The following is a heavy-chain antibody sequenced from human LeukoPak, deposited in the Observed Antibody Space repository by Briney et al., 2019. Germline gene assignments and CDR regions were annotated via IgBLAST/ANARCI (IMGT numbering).Heavy chain of an antibody. CDR1: GGSISSSSYY. J-gene: IGHJ4*02. CDR2: IYYSGST. D-gene: IGHD2-2*01. V-gene: IGHV4-39*01. Sequence: PSETLSLTCTVSGGSISSSSYYWGWIRQPPGKGLEWMGSIYYSGSTYYNPSLKSRVTISVDTSKNQFSLKLSSVTAADTAVYYCAKGPLRGTAAAIDYWGQGTLVTVSS. CDR3: AKGPLRGTAAAIDY.